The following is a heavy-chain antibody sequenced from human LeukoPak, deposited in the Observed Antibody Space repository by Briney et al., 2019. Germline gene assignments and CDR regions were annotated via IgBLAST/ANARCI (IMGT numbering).Heavy chain of an antibody. CDR3: ARSARGGWLFDY. V-gene: IGHV1-18*01. CDR1: GYTFTSYG. J-gene: IGHJ4*02. D-gene: IGHD6-19*01. CDR2: ISAYNGNT. Sequence: ASVKVSCKASGYTFTSYGISWVRQAPGQGLEWMGWISAYNGNTNYAQKLQGRVTMTTDTSTGTAYMELRSLRSDDTAVYYCARSARGGWLFDYWGQGTLVTVSS.